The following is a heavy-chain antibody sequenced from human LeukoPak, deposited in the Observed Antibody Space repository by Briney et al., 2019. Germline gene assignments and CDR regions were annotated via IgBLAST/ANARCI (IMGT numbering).Heavy chain of an antibody. D-gene: IGHD5-18*01. V-gene: IGHV3-30*18. CDR1: GFTFSSYV. Sequence: GGSLRLSCAASGFTFSSYVMHWVRQAPGKGLEWVAGISYDGRSKEYVDSVKGRFTISRDNSKNTLYLQMNSLKAEDTAVYYCAKDRGYSHGFDYWGQGTLVTVSS. J-gene: IGHJ4*02. CDR2: ISYDGRSK. CDR3: AKDRGYSHGFDY.